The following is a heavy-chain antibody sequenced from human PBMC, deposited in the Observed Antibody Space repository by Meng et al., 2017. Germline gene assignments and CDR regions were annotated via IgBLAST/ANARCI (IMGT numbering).Heavy chain of an antibody. CDR1: GFILSNYE. Sequence: VQWVGAGGDVVSAGRFLTLSCAASGFILSNYEMHWVRQAPGKGLEWVACITKDGSRKYYLGSVRGRFTISRDNSKNTLYLEMNSLRSEDTALYYCARDFDYWGQGTLVTVSS. J-gene: IGHJ4*02. CDR2: ITKDGSRK. V-gene: IGHV3-30*16. CDR3: ARDFDY.